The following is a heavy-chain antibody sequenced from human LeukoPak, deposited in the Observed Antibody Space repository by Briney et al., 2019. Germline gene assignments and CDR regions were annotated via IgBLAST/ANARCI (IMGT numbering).Heavy chain of an antibody. Sequence: GGSLRLSCAASGFTFYTYSMNWVRQAPGKGLEWVSSISSSSSYIYYADSVKGRFTISRDNAKNSLYLQMNSLRAEDTAVYYCARAYYGSGSYYVDYWGQGTLVIVSS. V-gene: IGHV3-21*01. CDR3: ARAYYGSGSYYVDY. J-gene: IGHJ4*02. CDR2: ISSSSSYI. CDR1: GFTFYTYS. D-gene: IGHD3-10*01.